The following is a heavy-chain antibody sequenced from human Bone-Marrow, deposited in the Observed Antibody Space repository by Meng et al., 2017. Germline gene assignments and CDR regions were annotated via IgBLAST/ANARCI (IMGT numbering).Heavy chain of an antibody. J-gene: IGHJ4*02. D-gene: IGHD6-13*01. V-gene: IGHV1-2*06. CDR2: INPISDDT. CDR3: VRDEDISAAGYLFGDY. CDR1: GYTFTGYY. Sequence: QVQLVQSGSELKKPGASGKVSCKASGYTFTGYYMHWGRQAPGQGLEWMGRINPISDDTHYAQKFHDRVTMTSDTSISTAYMELSRLRSDDTAVYYCVRDEDISAAGYLFGDYWGQGTLVTVSS.